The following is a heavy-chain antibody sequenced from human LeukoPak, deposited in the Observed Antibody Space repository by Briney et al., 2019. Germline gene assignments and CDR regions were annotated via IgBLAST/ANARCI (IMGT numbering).Heavy chain of an antibody. D-gene: IGHD6-19*01. CDR2: IKSKTDGGTT. CDR3: TTERIEWLVFDY. Sequence: PGGSLRLSCAASGFTFSNAWMSWVRQAPGKGLEWVGRIKSKTDGGTTDYAAPVKGRFTISRDDSKNTLYLQMNSLKTEDTAVYYCTTERIEWLVFDYWGQGTLVTVSS. J-gene: IGHJ4*02. CDR1: GFTFSNAW. V-gene: IGHV3-15*01.